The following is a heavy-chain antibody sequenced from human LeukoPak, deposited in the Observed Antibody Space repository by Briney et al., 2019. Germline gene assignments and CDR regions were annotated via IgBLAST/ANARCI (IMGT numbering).Heavy chain of an antibody. CDR2: IIPIFGTA. CDR3: ARDSSSWWRGWFDP. Sequence: SVTVSCRASGGTFSSYAISWVRQAPGQGLEWMGGIIPIFGTANYAQKFQGRVTITADESTSTAYMELSSLRSEDTAVYYCARDSSSWWRGWFDPWGQGTLVTVSS. V-gene: IGHV1-69*13. D-gene: IGHD6-13*01. J-gene: IGHJ5*02. CDR1: GGTFSSYA.